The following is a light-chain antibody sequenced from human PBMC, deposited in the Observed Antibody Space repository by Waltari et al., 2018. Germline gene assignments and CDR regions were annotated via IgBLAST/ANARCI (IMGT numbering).Light chain of an antibody. J-gene: IGKJ4*01. V-gene: IGKV3-20*01. Sequence: NVLTQSPGPLSLSPGERDPLSCRASQSVSNNYLAWFQQQPGQAPRLLIYGASSRATGIPDRFSGSGSGTDFTLTISRLEPEDSAVYFCHLYGSARTFGGGTKVEIK. CDR2: GAS. CDR3: HLYGSART. CDR1: QSVSNNY.